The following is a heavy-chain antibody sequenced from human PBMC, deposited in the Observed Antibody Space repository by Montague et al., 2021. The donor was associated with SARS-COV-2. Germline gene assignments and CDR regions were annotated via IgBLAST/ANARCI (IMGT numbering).Heavy chain of an antibody. V-gene: IGHV4-31*03. CDR2: IYYSGST. D-gene: IGHD2-2*02. Sequence: TLSLTCTVSGGSISSGGYYWSWIRQHPGKGLEWIGYIYYSGSTYYNPSLKSRVTISVDTSKNQFSLKLSSVTAADTAVYYCARVIAGYCSSTSCYTGWFDPWGQGTLVTASS. CDR3: ARVIAGYCSSTSCYTGWFDP. J-gene: IGHJ5*02. CDR1: GGSISSGGYY.